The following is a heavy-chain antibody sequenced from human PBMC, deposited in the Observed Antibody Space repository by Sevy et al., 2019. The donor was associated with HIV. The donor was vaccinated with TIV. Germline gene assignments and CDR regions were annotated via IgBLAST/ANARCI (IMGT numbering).Heavy chain of an antibody. CDR2: IKEDGSEK. D-gene: IGHD2-15*01. Sequence: GGSLRLSCAASGFTFSDYWMTWVHQAPGKGLEWVANIKEDGSEKYYVDSVKGRFTVSRDNAKNSLYLQMNSLRVEDTAVFYCARDRDCSGGRCYSGWFDPWGQGTLVTVSS. J-gene: IGHJ5*02. V-gene: IGHV3-7*01. CDR1: GFTFSDYW. CDR3: ARDRDCSGGRCYSGWFDP.